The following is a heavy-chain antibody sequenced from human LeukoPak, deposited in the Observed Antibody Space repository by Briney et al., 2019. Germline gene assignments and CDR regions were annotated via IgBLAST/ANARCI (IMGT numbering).Heavy chain of an antibody. CDR1: GGSISSYY. CDR2: IYYSGST. V-gene: IGHV4-59*01. D-gene: IGHD4-17*01. Sequence: SETLSLTCTVSGGSISSYYWSWIRQPPGKGLEWIGYIYYSGSTNYNPSLKSRGTISVDTSKNQTCLKLSSVTAADTAVYYCARCKSGYGDYLHTALAEYFQHWGQGTLVTVSS. J-gene: IGHJ1*01. CDR3: ARCKSGYGDYLHTALAEYFQH.